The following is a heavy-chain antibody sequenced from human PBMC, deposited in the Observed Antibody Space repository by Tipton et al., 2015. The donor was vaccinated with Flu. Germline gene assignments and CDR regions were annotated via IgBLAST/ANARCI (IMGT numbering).Heavy chain of an antibody. CDR1: GGSINSSY. V-gene: IGHV4-59*01. J-gene: IGHJ5*02. CDR2: IQYSGHT. CDR3: ARIQGGYYGSESYDT. D-gene: IGHD3-10*01. Sequence: TLSLTCSVSGGSINSSYWSWIRQSPGKGLEWIGNIQYSGHTNYNPSLKSRVTIAVDTSKNQFSLELISVTAADTAVYYCARIQGGYYGSESYDTWGQGMLVTVSS.